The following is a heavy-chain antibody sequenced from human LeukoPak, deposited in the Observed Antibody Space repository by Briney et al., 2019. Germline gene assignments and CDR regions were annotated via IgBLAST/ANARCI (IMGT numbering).Heavy chain of an antibody. CDR3: ARGGSGFL. CDR1: GGSISSSSYY. CDR2: IYYSGST. D-gene: IGHD3-10*01. V-gene: IGHV4-39*01. J-gene: IGHJ4*02. Sequence: SETLSLTCTVSGGSISSSSYYWGWIRQPPGKGLEWIGSIYYSGSTYYNPSLKSRVTISVDTSKNQFSLKLSSVTAADTAVYYCARGGSGFLWGQGTLVTVSS.